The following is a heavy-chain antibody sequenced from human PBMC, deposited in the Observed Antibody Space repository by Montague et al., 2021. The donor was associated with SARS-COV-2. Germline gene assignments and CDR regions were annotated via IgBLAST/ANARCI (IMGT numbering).Heavy chain of an antibody. CDR3: ARRGGGEVFARFMYWYFDV. J-gene: IGHJ2*01. CDR1: GGSINRYY. V-gene: IGHV4-59*13. Sequence: SETLSLTCSVSGGSINRYYWGWVRQSPGKGLEWIGYIYYSGSVTTXYNPSLKSRVSISVDTSENQFSLKLTSVTAADTAVYYCARRGGGEVFARFMYWYFDVWSRGSLVTVSS. D-gene: IGHD2-21*01. CDR2: IYYSGSVTT.